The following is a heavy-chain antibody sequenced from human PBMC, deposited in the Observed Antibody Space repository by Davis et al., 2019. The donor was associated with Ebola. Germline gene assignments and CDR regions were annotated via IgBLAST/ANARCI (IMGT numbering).Heavy chain of an antibody. CDR3: ARGRRAGDYYYGMDV. CDR2: ITHSGST. CDR1: GGSFRGYY. J-gene: IGHJ6*02. D-gene: IGHD6-19*01. V-gene: IGHV4-34*01. Sequence: CAVHGGSFRGYYWSSNRQPPAKGLEWIGEITHSGSTNYNPSLKSRVTISVDASKNQFSLKLSSVTAADTAVYYCARGRRAGDYYYGMDVWGQGTTVTVSS.